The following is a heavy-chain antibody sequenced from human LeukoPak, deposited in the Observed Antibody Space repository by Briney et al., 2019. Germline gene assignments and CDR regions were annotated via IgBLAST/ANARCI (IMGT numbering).Heavy chain of an antibody. J-gene: IGHJ6*04. D-gene: IGHD6-13*01. CDR2: IWYDGSNK. V-gene: IGHV3-33*01. Sequence: GRSLRLSCAASGFTFRSHGMHWVRQAPDKGLEWVAIIWYDGSNKYYADSVKGRFTISRDNSKNTLYLQMNSLRAEDTAVYYCARDRAAARMDVWGKGTTVTVSS. CDR1: GFTFRSHG. CDR3: ARDRAAARMDV.